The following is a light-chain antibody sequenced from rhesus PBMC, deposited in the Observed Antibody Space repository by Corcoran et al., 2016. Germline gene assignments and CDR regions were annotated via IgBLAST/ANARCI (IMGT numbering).Light chain of an antibody. V-gene: IGKV2-78*01. CDR1: QSLLHSNGDTY. CDR3: LQDIQLPLT. CDR2: LGS. Sequence: DIVMTQTPLSLPVTPGEPASISCRSSQSLLHSNGDTYLFWYLQKPGQSPQLLIYLGSNRASGVPDRVSGSGSGTDFTLKISGVEAEDVGVYYCLQDIQLPLTFGGGTKVELK. J-gene: IGKJ4*01.